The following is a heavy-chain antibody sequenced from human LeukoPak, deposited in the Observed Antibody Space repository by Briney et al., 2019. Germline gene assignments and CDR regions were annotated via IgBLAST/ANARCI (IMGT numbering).Heavy chain of an antibody. D-gene: IGHD4-11*01. CDR2: IKRNGGEK. V-gene: IGHV3-7*01. CDR3: AREGIDYTNYYNYFYMDV. CDR1: GFSFSTYW. Sequence: GGSLRLSCAASGFSFSTYWMSWVRQAPGKGLEWVANIKRNGGEKYYVESVKGRFTISRDNAKNSLYLQMNSLRAEDTAVYYCAREGIDYTNYYNYFYMDVWGKGTTATVSS. J-gene: IGHJ6*03.